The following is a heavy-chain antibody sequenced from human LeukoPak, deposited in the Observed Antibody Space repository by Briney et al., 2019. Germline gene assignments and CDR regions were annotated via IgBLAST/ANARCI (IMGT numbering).Heavy chain of an antibody. Sequence: SETLSLTCTVSGGSISSGGYYWSWIRQHPGKGLEWIGYIYYSGSTYYNPSLKSRVTISVDTSKNQFSLKLSSVTAADTAVYYCARDQKFGYSYGFDYWGQGTLVTVSS. J-gene: IGHJ4*02. CDR3: ARDQKFGYSYGFDY. CDR1: GGSISSGGYY. D-gene: IGHD5-18*01. V-gene: IGHV4-31*03. CDR2: IYYSGST.